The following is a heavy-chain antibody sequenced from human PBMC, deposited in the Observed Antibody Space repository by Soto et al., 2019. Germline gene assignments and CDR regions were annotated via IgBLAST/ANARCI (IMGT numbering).Heavy chain of an antibody. D-gene: IGHD3-22*01. CDR2: IYYSGST. CDR1: GGSISSSSYY. J-gene: IGHJ2*01. V-gene: IGHV4-39*01. Sequence: QLQLQESGPGLVKPSETLSLTCTVSGGSISSSSYYWGWIRQPPGKGLEWIGSIYYSGSTYYNPSLQSRVTLSVDTAKSQFSLELSPVTAADTAVYYCATTYDYDSRGDPNWYFDLWARGTLVTVAS. CDR3: ATTYDYDSRGDPNWYFDL.